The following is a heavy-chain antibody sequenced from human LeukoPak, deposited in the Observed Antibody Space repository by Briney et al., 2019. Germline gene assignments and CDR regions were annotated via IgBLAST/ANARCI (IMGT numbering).Heavy chain of an antibody. CDR3: AREDSSGFRDAFDI. CDR2: IYYSGST. V-gene: IGHV4-59*01. CDR1: GFSISSYY. Sequence: PSETLCLTCTVSGFSISSYYWSWIRQPPGKGLEWIGYIYYSGSTNYNPSLRSRVTISVDTSKNQFSLKLSSVTAADTAVYYCAREDSSGFRDAFDIWGQGTMVTVSS. D-gene: IGHD3-22*01. J-gene: IGHJ3*02.